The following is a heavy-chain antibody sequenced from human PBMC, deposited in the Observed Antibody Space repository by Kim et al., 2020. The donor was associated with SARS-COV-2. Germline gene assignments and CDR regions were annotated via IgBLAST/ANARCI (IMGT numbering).Heavy chain of an antibody. Sequence: SETLSLTCSVSGGSISSTSHYWGWIRQPPGRGLEWIGTIYYSGTTYYNPSLKSRVTISVDTSKNKFSLKLSSVTAADTAVYYCARVAQNYDILTGYSNYNFDCWGQGTLVTVSS. CDR3: ARVAQNYDILTGYSNYNFDC. CDR1: GGSISSTSHY. D-gene: IGHD3-9*01. J-gene: IGHJ4*02. V-gene: IGHV4-39*01. CDR2: IYYSGTT.